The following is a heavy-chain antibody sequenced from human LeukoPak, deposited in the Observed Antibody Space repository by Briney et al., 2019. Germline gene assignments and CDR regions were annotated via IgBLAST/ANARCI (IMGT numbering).Heavy chain of an antibody. CDR2: ISAYNGNT. CDR3: ARDIFEFGYRLPPLN. D-gene: IGHD3-10*01. J-gene: IGHJ4*02. Sequence: ASVKVSCKASGYTFTSYGISWVRQAPGQGLEWMGWISAYNGNTNYAQKLQGRVTMNTDTSTSTAYMELRSLRSGDTAVYYCARDIFEFGYRLPPLNWGQGTLVTVSS. V-gene: IGHV1-18*01. CDR1: GYTFTSYG.